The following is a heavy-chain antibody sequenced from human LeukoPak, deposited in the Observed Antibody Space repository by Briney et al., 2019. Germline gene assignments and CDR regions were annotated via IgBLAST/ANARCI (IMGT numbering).Heavy chain of an antibody. V-gene: IGHV3-23*01. J-gene: IGHJ4*02. CDR3: AKDRGGSSWYDYYFDY. CDR2: ISGGSGST. CDR1: GFTFSNYA. D-gene: IGHD6-13*01. Sequence: PGGSLRLSCAASGFTFSNYAMSWVRQAPGKGLEWVSAISGGSGSTYYAGSVKGRFTISRDNSKNTLYLQMNSLRAEDTAVYYCAKDRGGSSWYDYYFDYWGQGTLVTVSS.